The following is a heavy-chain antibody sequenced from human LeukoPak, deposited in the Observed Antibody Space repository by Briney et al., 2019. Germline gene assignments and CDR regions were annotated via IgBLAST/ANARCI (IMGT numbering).Heavy chain of an antibody. CDR1: GFTFSNYA. D-gene: IGHD3-3*01. J-gene: IGHJ5*02. Sequence: GGSLRLSCSAAGFTFSNYAMHWVRQAPGKGLEYVSAISSNGDSTYYADSVKGRFIISRDNSKNSLSLQMSSLRPEDTAVYYCVKSASSFGANWFDPWGQGTLVTVSS. CDR3: VKSASSFGANWFDP. V-gene: IGHV3-64D*09. CDR2: ISSNGDST.